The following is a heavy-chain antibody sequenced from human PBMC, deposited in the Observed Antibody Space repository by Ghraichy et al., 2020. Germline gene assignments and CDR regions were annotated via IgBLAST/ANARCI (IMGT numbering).Heavy chain of an antibody. D-gene: IGHD3-22*01. J-gene: IGHJ3*02. Sequence: GGSLRLSCAASGFTFSSYSMNWVRQAPGKGREWVSYISSSSNTIYYADSVKGRFTISRDNAKNSLYLQMNSLRDEDTAVYYCTRDRLEESQLLRYAFDNSAQGTMVTVSS. CDR2: ISSSSNTI. CDR1: GFTFSSYS. CDR3: TRDRLEESQLLRYAFDN. V-gene: IGHV3-48*02.